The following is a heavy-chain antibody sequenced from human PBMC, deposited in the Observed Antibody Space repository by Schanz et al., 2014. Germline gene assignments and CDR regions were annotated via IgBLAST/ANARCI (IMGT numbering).Heavy chain of an antibody. J-gene: IGHJ4*02. CDR1: GFTFSSYA. D-gene: IGHD5-12*01. Sequence: VQLVESGGGLVQPGGSLRLSCAASGFTFSSYAMSWVRQPPGKGLEWVSAISGSGGSTYYADSVKGRFTISRDNSKNTLYLQMNSLRTEDTAVYYCASPSGYSDYGTYFDFWGQGTLVTVSS. CDR3: ASPSGYSDYGTYFDF. V-gene: IGHV3-23*04. CDR2: ISGSGGST.